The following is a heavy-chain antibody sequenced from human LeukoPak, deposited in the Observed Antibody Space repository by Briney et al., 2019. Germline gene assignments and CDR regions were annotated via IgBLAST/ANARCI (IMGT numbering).Heavy chain of an antibody. Sequence: SETLSLTCTVSGGSISSGGYYWSWIRQPPGKGLEWIGEINHSGSTNYNPSLKSRVTISVDTSKNQLSLKLSSVTAADTAVYYCARCSSSLRWFDPWGQGTLVTVSS. CDR1: GGSISSGGYY. CDR2: INHSGST. J-gene: IGHJ5*02. CDR3: ARCSSSLRWFDP. V-gene: IGHV4-39*07. D-gene: IGHD6-6*01.